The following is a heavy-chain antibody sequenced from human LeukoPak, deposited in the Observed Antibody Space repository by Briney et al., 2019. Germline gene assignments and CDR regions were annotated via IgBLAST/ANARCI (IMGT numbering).Heavy chain of an antibody. Sequence: ASVKVSCKASGYTFTSYAMHWVRQAPGQRLEWMGWINAGNGNTKYSQKFQGRVTITRDTSASTAYMELSSLRSEDTAVYYCAREHSSGWYGNNWFDPWGQGTLVTVSS. CDR1: GYTFTSYA. J-gene: IGHJ5*02. CDR3: AREHSSGWYGNNWFDP. CDR2: INAGNGNT. V-gene: IGHV1-3*01. D-gene: IGHD6-19*01.